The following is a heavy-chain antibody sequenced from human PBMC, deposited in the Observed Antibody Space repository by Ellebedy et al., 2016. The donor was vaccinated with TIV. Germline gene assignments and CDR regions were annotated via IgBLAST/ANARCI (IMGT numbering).Heavy chain of an antibody. Sequence: PGGSLRLSCVASGFTFDSYAMHWVRQAPGKGLEWVAVISHDGSSPYYADSVKGRFTVSRDNSMTTVYLEMNSLRAEDTALYYCARDLDKSSGWYGGAAYWGQGTQVTVSS. V-gene: IGHV3-30-3*01. D-gene: IGHD6-19*01. CDR2: ISHDGSSP. CDR1: GFTFDSYA. J-gene: IGHJ4*02. CDR3: ARDLDKSSGWYGGAAY.